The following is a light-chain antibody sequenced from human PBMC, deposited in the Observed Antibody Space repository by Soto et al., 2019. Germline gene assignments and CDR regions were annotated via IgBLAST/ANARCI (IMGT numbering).Light chain of an antibody. CDR3: SSFTSSSTFV. CDR1: SSDVGRYNY. V-gene: IGLV2-14*03. Sequence: SVVAQPASVSGSRGQSITLSCTGNSSDVGRYNYVSWFQQHPGKVPKLIIYDVSNWPSGVSDRFSGSKSGNTASLTISGLQPEDEADYYCSSFTSSSTFVFGTGTKVTVL. CDR2: DVS. J-gene: IGLJ1*01.